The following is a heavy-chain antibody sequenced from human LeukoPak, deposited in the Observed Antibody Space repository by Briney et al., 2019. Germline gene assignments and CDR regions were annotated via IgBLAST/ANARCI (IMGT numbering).Heavy chain of an antibody. Sequence: SETLSLTCAVYGGSFSGYYWSWIRQPPGKGLEWIGEINHSGSTNYNPSLKSRVTISVDTSKNQFSLKLSSVTAADTAVYYCARRSIVGARGNWLDPWGQGTLVTVSS. CDR3: ARRSIVGARGNWLDP. V-gene: IGHV4-34*01. CDR2: INHSGST. J-gene: IGHJ5*02. D-gene: IGHD1-26*01. CDR1: GGSFSGYY.